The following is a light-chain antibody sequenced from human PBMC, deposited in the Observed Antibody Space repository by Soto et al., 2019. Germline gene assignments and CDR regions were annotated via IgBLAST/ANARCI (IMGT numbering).Light chain of an antibody. CDR1: SSDVGGYNY. J-gene: IGLJ2*01. V-gene: IGLV2-14*01. CDR3: SSYTSSSTVV. CDR2: EVS. Sequence: QSALTQPASVSGSPGQSITISCTGTSSDVGGYNYVSWYQQHPDKAPKLMIYEVSNRPSGVSNRFSGSKSGNTASLTISGLQAEDEADYYCSSYTSSSTVVFGGGTTLTVL.